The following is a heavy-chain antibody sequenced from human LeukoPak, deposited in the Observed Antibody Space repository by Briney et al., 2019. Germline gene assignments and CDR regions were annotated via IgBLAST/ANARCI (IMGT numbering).Heavy chain of an antibody. D-gene: IGHD6-19*01. J-gene: IGHJ4*02. CDR1: GFAFSGFG. CDR3: ARDWFESGWHLDY. V-gene: IGHV3-30*13. CDR2: ISKDGSHE. Sequence: GRSLRLSCAASGFAFSGFGMHWVRQPPGKGLEWVSLISKDGSHEFYADSVKGRFTISRDNFKNSLFLDMASLGPEDTAVYYCARDWFESGWHLDYWGQGAPVTVSS.